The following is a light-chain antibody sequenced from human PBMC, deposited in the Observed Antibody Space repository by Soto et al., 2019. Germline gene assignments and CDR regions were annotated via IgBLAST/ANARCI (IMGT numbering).Light chain of an antibody. Sequence: EIVLTQSPGTLSLSPGERPTLSCRASQSVSSSYLAWYQQKPGQAPRLLIHGASTRATGIPARFSGSGSGTEFTLTISSLQSEDFAVYYCHQYNNWPPMYTFGQGTKLEIK. V-gene: IGKV3-15*01. J-gene: IGKJ2*01. CDR3: HQYNNWPPMYT. CDR2: GAS. CDR1: QSVSSSY.